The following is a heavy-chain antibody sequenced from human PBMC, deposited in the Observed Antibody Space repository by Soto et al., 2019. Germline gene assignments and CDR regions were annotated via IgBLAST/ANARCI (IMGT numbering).Heavy chain of an antibody. CDR1: GFTFSSYG. D-gene: IGHD4-17*01. Sequence: QVQLVESGGGVVQPGRSLRLSCAASGFTFSSYGMHWVRQAPGKGLEWVAVISYDGSNKYYSDSVKGRFTISRDNSKNTLYMQMNRLRAEDTATYYCAKDEDYGDFVTGDSFDIWGQGTTVTVSS. V-gene: IGHV3-30*18. CDR2: ISYDGSNK. CDR3: AKDEDYGDFVTGDSFDI. J-gene: IGHJ3*02.